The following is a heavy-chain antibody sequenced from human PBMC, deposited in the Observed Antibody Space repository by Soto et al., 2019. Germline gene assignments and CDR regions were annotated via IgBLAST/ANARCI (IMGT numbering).Heavy chain of an antibody. CDR1: GDTFSNHT. Sequence: QVQLVQSGAEVKKPGSSVKVSCKASGDTFSNHTISWVRQAPGHGLEWMGRIIPILGVANYAQKFQGRVTITADKSTTTAYIELSSLRSADTAVYYCARVAEMGTVTEGYCYYMDVWGKGTTVTVSS. CDR3: ARVAEMGTVTEGYCYYMDV. J-gene: IGHJ6*03. V-gene: IGHV1-69*04. CDR2: IIPILGVA. D-gene: IGHD4-17*01.